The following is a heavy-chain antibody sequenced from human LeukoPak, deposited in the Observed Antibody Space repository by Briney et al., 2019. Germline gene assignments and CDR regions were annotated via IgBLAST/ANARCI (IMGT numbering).Heavy chain of an antibody. CDR1: GDSISSGDYY. J-gene: IGHJ3*02. CDR3: ARGPYSYDSSGAFDI. D-gene: IGHD3-22*01. CDR2: ISSSGST. Sequence: SQTLSLTCTVSGDSISSGDYYWSWIRQPAGKGLEWIGRISSSGSTNYNPSLKSRVTISVDTSKNQFSLKLSSVTAANTAVYFCARGPYSYDSSGAFDIWGQGTMVTVSS. V-gene: IGHV4-61*02.